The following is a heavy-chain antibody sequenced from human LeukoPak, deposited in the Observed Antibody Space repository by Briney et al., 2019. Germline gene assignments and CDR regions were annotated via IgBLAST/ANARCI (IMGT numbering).Heavy chain of an antibody. V-gene: IGHV3-73*01. CDR1: GFTFSGSA. D-gene: IGHD3-16*01. CDR3: ARHGPLTSFPLDN. CDR2: IRSKANSYAT. J-gene: IGHJ4*02. Sequence: PGGSLRLSCAASGFTFSGSAMHWVRQASGKGLEWVGRIRSKANSYATAYAASVKGRFTISRDDSKNTAYLQMNSLKTEDTAVYYCARHGPLTSFPLDNWGQGTLVTVSS.